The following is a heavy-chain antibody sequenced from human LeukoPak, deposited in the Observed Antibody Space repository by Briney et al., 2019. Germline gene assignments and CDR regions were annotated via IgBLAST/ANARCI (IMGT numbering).Heavy chain of an antibody. CDR1: GGTFSSYA. D-gene: IGHD6-19*01. J-gene: IGHJ4*03. CDR2: IIPIFGTA. Sequence: VASVKVSCKASGGTFSSYAISWVRQAPGQGLEWMGGIIPIFGTANYAQKFQGRVTITTDESTSTAYMELSSLRSEDTAVYYCARVAGEGFHFDYWGTGTTVTVSS. CDR3: ARVAGEGFHFDY. V-gene: IGHV1-69*05.